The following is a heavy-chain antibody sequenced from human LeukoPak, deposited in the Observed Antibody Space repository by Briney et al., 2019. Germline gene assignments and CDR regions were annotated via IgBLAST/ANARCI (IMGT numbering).Heavy chain of an antibody. CDR1: GGSLTSGNYY. D-gene: IGHD3-10*01. J-gene: IGHJ4*02. CDR3: ARGATVLLWFGGPYYFDY. V-gene: IGHV4-39*07. Sequence: PSETLSLTCIVSGGSLTSGNYYWAWLRQSPGKRPEWIGSIYYRGNTYYNPSRKSRVTISVDTSKNQFSLKLSSVTAADTAVYYCARGATVLLWFGGPYYFDYWGQGTLVTVSS. CDR2: IYYRGNT.